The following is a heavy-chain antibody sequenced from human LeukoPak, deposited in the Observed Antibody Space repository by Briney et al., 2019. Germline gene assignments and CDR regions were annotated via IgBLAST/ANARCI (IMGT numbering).Heavy chain of an antibody. Sequence: ETLSLTCAVYGGSFSGYYWSWIRQPPGKGLEWVSSISSSSSYIYYADSVKGRFTISRDNAKNSLYLQMNSLRAEDTAVYYCAREGVSGYDPIDYWGQGTLVTVSS. CDR1: GGSFSGYY. CDR3: AREGVSGYDPIDY. V-gene: IGHV3-21*01. J-gene: IGHJ4*02. D-gene: IGHD5-12*01. CDR2: ISSSSSYI.